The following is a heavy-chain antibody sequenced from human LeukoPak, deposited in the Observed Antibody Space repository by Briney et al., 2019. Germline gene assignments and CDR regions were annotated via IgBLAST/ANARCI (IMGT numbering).Heavy chain of an antibody. CDR1: GFTFSSHW. CDR3: ARLRYYDSSGYLLRYFDY. J-gene: IGHJ4*02. V-gene: IGHV3-7*01. Sequence: PGGSLGLSCAASGFTFSSHWMSWVRQAPGKGLEWVANIKEDGSEKYYVDSVKGRLTISRDKAKNSLYLQMNSLRAEDTAVYYCARLRYYDSSGYLLRYFDYWGQGTLVTVSS. CDR2: IKEDGSEK. D-gene: IGHD3-22*01.